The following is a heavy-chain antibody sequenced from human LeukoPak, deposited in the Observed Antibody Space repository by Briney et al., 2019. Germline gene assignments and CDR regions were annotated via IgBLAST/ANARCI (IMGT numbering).Heavy chain of an antibody. CDR2: ISGSGSTI. Sequence: GGSLRLSCAASGFIFSDYYMGWIRQAPGKGLEWVSYISGSGSTIFYADSVKGRFTISRDNAKNSMHLQMNSLRAEDTALYYCATAPSSIFDYWGQGALVTVSS. CDR3: ATAPSSIFDY. J-gene: IGHJ4*02. D-gene: IGHD2-2*01. CDR1: GFIFSDYY. V-gene: IGHV3-11*01.